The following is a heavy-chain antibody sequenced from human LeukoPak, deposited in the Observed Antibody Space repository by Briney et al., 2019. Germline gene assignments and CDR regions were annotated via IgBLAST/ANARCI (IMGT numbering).Heavy chain of an antibody. J-gene: IGHJ4*02. V-gene: IGHV3-15*01. Sequence: GGSLRLSCAASGFTLSKVWMSCVREAPGKGLEWVVRINSKTKTDDGRTDYAAPVIGRFTISRDDSINTMYLQMNSLNTEDTGVYYCTTDDSGVGNDWGQGTLVTVSS. CDR2: INSKTKTDDGRT. D-gene: IGHD3-10*01. CDR3: TTDDSGVGND. CDR1: GFTLSKVW.